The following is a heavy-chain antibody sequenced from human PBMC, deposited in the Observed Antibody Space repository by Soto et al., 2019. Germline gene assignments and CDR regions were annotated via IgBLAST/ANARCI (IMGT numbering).Heavy chain of an antibody. V-gene: IGHV3-64*01. CDR3: ARRGYRSRWPNVYMDV. CDR2: ISNNGAHT. D-gene: IGHD6-13*01. CDR1: GFTFSNYE. Sequence: EAQLVESGGGLVQPGGSLRLSCAASGFTFSNYEMHWVRQAPGKGLEYVSGISNNGAHTDYAKSVKGRFTISRDNSDNTLYLQMGSLRAEDMALYYCARRGYRSRWPNVYMDVWGKGTTVTVSS. J-gene: IGHJ6*03.